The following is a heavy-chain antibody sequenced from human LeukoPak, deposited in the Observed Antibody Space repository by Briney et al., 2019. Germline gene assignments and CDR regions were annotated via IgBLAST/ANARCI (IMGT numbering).Heavy chain of an antibody. D-gene: IGHD6-19*01. V-gene: IGHV1-46*01. CDR1: GYTLTSYY. CDR2: INPSGGST. Sequence: GASVKVSCKASGYTLTSYYMHWVRQAPGQGLEWIGIINPSGGSTSYAQKFQGRVTMTRDTSTSIVYMELSSLRSEDTAVYYCARGRGIAVAGKRDYFDYWGQGTLVTVSS. J-gene: IGHJ4*02. CDR3: ARGRGIAVAGKRDYFDY.